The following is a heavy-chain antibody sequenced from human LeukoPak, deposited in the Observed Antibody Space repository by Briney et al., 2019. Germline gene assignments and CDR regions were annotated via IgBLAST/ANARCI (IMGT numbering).Heavy chain of an antibody. CDR2: IYYSGST. J-gene: IGHJ4*02. Sequence: SGTLSLTCTVSGGSISSYYWSWIRQPPGKGLEWIGYIYYSGSTNYNPSLKSRVTISVDTSKNQFSLKLSSVTAADTAVYYCARDRGCGPDCHDFDYWGQGTLVTVSS. CDR3: ARDRGCGPDCHDFDY. D-gene: IGHD2-21*02. V-gene: IGHV4-59*01. CDR1: GGSISSYY.